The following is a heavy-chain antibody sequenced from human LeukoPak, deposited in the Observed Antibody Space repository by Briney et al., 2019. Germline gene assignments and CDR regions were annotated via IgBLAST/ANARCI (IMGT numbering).Heavy chain of an antibody. D-gene: IGHD6-13*01. J-gene: IGHJ4*02. CDR2: TRQDESLK. V-gene: IGHV3-7*01. Sequence: GGSLRLSCAASGFTFTGYWMTWVRQAPGKGLEWVANTRQDESLKFYVDSVKGRFTISRDNVNKILYLQMNALRIEDTGTYYCARDFSTAAGYFDLWGQGILVTVSA. CDR3: ARDFSTAAGYFDL. CDR1: GFTFTGYW.